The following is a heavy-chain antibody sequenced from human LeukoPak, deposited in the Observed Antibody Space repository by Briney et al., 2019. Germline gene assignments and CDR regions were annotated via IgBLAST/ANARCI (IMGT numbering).Heavy chain of an antibody. J-gene: IGHJ3*02. V-gene: IGHV4-59*01. CDR1: GGSISSYY. CDR3: ARDYTMTHAFDI. CDR2: IYYTGST. Sequence: WETLSLTCTVSGGSISSYYWSWIRQPPGKGLEWIGHIYYTGSTNYNPSLKSRVTISVDTSKNQVSLKLSSVTAADTAVYYCARDYTMTHAFDIWGQGTMVTVSS. D-gene: IGHD3-22*01.